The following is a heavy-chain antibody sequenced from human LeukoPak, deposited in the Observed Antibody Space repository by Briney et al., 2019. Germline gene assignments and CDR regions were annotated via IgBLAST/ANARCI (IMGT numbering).Heavy chain of an antibody. CDR2: ISAYNGNT. V-gene: IGHV1-18*01. CDR1: GYTLTSYG. Sequence: ASVKVSCKASGYTLTSYGISWVRQAPGQGLEWMGWISAYNGNTNYAQKLQGRVTMTTDTSTSTAYMELRSLRSDDTAVYYCARDKAGRGYFDYWGQGTLVTVSS. J-gene: IGHJ4*02. CDR3: ARDKAGRGYFDY.